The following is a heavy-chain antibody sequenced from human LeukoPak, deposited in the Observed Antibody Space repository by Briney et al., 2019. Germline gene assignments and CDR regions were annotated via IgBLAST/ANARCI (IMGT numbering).Heavy chain of an antibody. CDR3: ARHSDGNFGSLVDY. Sequence: GKSLTISGKASGYRFTNYWIGWVRQMPGKGLEWMGIIYPGDSDIRYSPSFQGQVTISVDKSISTAYLQWSSLEASGTAMYYCARHSDGNFGSLVDYWGQGTLVTVSS. V-gene: IGHV5-51*01. CDR2: IYPGDSDI. D-gene: IGHD5-18*01. CDR1: GYRFTNYW. J-gene: IGHJ4*02.